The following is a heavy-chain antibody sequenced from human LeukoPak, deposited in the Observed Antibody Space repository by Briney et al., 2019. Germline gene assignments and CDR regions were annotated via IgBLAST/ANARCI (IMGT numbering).Heavy chain of an antibody. Sequence: PGGSLRLSCAASGFTFSNYGMHWVRRAPGKGLEWVALIWFDGSNKYYADSVKGRFTISRDNSKNTLYLQMNSLRAEDTAVYYCARGCPTIGRTVEPGYDILTVEYWGQGTLVTVSS. CDR2: IWFDGSNK. J-gene: IGHJ4*02. CDR3: ARGCPTIGRTVEPGYDILTVEY. D-gene: IGHD3-9*01. V-gene: IGHV3-33*01. CDR1: GFTFSNYG.